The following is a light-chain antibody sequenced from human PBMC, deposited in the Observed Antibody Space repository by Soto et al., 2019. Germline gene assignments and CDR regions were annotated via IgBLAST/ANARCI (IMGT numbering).Light chain of an antibody. CDR3: QQRSNWVLT. Sequence: EIVLTQSPGTLSLSPGERATLSCRASQSVSSSYLAWYQQKPGQAPRLLIYGASSRATGIPARFSGSGSGTDFTLTISSLEPEDFAVYYCQQRSNWVLTFGGGTKVDIK. J-gene: IGKJ4*01. CDR2: GAS. V-gene: IGKV3D-20*02. CDR1: QSVSSSY.